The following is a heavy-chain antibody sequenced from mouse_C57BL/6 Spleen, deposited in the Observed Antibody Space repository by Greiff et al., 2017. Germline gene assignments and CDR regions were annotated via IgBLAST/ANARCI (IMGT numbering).Heavy chain of an antibody. V-gene: IGHV14-1*01. CDR3: TLYGNYPAWFAY. J-gene: IGHJ3*01. Sequence: VQLQQSGAELVRPGASVKLSCTASGFNIKDYYMHWVKQRPEQGLEWIGRIDPEDGDTEYAPKFQGKATMTADTSSNTAYLQLSSLTSEDTVVYYCTLYGNYPAWFAYWGQGTLVTVSA. CDR1: GFNIKDYY. CDR2: IDPEDGDT. D-gene: IGHD2-1*01.